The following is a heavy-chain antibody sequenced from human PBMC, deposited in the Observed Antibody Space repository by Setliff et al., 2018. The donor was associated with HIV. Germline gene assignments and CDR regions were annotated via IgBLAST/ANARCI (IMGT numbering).Heavy chain of an antibody. CDR2: FDPEEGET. V-gene: IGHV1-24*01. D-gene: IGHD2-15*01. Sequence: AASVKVSCKVSGYTLTEFSMHWVRQAPGKGLEWMGGFDPEEGETMYAQKFQGRVTVTEDTSSDTAYMELSSLRSEDTAVYYCAPWRKVAAPGVWFSAHDYWGQGTLVTVSS. CDR1: GYTLTEFS. CDR3: APWRKVAAPGVWFSAHDY. J-gene: IGHJ4*02.